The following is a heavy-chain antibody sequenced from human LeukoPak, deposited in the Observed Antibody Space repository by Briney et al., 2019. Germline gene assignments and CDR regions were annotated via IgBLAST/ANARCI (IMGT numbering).Heavy chain of an antibody. CDR3: ARYPGGALAPNWFDP. D-gene: IGHD3-10*01. V-gene: IGHV4-59*01. J-gene: IGHJ5*02. CDR2: IHYSGSK. Sequence: SETLSLTCTVSGGSISSYYWSWIRQPPGKGLEWIGHIHYSGSKNYNPSLKSRVTISADTAKNQFSLKVSSVTAADTAVYYCARYPGGALAPNWFDPWGQGTLVTVAS. CDR1: GGSISSYY.